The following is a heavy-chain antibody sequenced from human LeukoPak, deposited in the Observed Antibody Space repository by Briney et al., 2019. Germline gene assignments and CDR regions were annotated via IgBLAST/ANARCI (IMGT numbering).Heavy chain of an antibody. CDR2: ISNSGDFT. CDR3: AKVGKSNYYYMDV. CDR1: GFTLSTYV. V-gene: IGHV3-23*01. Sequence: GGSLRLSCVVSGFTLSTYVMTWVRQAPGKGLEWVSSISNSGDFTYHADSVKGRFTISRDNSKNTLFLEMNSLRAEDTAVYFCAKVGKSNYYYMDVWGKGTTVTVSS. J-gene: IGHJ6*03. D-gene: IGHD1-26*01.